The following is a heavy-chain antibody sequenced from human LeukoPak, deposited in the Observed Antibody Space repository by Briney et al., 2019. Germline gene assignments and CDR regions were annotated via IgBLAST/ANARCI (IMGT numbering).Heavy chain of an antibody. D-gene: IGHD6-13*01. J-gene: IGHJ1*01. CDR3: ARGGRAAAGPDF. V-gene: IGHV3-53*01. CDR1: GFTVSSYY. Sequence: GGSLRLSCAASGFTVSSYYMSWVRQAPGKGLEWVSVIYRGGSTYYADSVKGRFTISRDNSKNTLYLQVNSLGADDTAVDYCARGGRAAAGPDFGGWGTLVTVTA. CDR2: IYRGGST.